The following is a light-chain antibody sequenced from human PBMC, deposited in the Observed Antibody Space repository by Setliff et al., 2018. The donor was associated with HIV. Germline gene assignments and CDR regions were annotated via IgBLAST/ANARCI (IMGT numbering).Light chain of an antibody. J-gene: IGLJ1*01. V-gene: IGLV2-23*01. Sequence: QSALTQPASVSGSPGQSITISCTGTSSDVGTYNFVSWYQQFPGKAPKLMIYEGSKRPSGVSNRFSASKSGNTASLTISGLQAEDEADYYCCSHAGSNTYVFGVGTKV. CDR2: EGS. CDR1: SSDVGTYNF. CDR3: CSHAGSNTYV.